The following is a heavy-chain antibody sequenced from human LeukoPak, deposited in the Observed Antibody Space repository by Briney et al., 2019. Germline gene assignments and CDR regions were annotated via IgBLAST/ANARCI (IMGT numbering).Heavy chain of an antibody. CDR1: GGSFSGYY. CDR2: INHSGST. Sequence: PSETLSLTCAVYGGSFSGYYWSWIRQPPGKGLEWIGEINHSGSTNYNPSLTSRVTISVDTSKNQFSLKLSSVTAADTAVYYCARGSDYGFDYWGQGTLVTVSS. J-gene: IGHJ4*02. D-gene: IGHD4-17*01. V-gene: IGHV4-34*01. CDR3: ARGSDYGFDY.